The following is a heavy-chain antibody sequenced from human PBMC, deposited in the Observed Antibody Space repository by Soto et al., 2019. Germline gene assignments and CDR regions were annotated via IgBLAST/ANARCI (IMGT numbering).Heavy chain of an antibody. CDR3: ARASRLWFGELGIWYAMDV. Sequence: QVQLVESGGGVVQPGRSLRLSCAASGFTFSSYAMHWVRQAPGKGLEWVAVISYDGSNKYYADSVKGRFTISRDNSKNTLYLQMNSVRAEDTAVYYCARASRLWFGELGIWYAMDVWGQGTTVTVSS. V-gene: IGHV3-30-3*01. CDR1: GFTFSSYA. CDR2: ISYDGSNK. J-gene: IGHJ6*02. D-gene: IGHD3-10*01.